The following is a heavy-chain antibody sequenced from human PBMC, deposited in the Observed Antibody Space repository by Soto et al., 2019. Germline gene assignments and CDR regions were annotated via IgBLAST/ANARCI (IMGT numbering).Heavy chain of an antibody. D-gene: IGHD3-16*02. J-gene: IGHJ4*02. V-gene: IGHV3-7*01. CDR3: ARDGYGYNSLDN. CDR2: IKEDGGGD. CDR1: GFTLWNDW. Sequence: EVQLVESGGGSVQPGGSVRLSCATSGFTLWNDWMVWVRQAPGQGLEWVANIKEDGGGDYIGDSVRGRFTVSRDNAKNSLYLQKNNLRAEDTAVYYCARDGYGYNSLDNWGQGTLVTVSS.